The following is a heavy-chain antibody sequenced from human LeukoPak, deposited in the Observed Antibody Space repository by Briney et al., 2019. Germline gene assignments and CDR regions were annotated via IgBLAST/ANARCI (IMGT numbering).Heavy chain of an antibody. J-gene: IGHJ4*02. CDR3: ARAGRITGTTALFDY. Sequence: SETLSLTCAVYGGSFSGYYWSWIRQPPGKGLEWIGEINHSGSTNYNPSLKSRVAISVDTSKNQFSLKLSSVTAADTAVYYCARAGRITGTTALFDYWGQGTLVTVSS. D-gene: IGHD1-20*01. CDR1: GGSFSGYY. CDR2: INHSGST. V-gene: IGHV4-34*01.